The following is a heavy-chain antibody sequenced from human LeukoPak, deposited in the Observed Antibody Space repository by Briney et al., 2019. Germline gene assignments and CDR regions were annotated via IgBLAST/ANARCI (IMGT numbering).Heavy chain of an antibody. Sequence: SVKVSCKASGGTFSSYAISWVRQAPGQGLEWMGGIIPIFGTANYAQKFQGRVTITADKSTSTAYMELSSLRSEDTAVYYCARDEYYDSSGYYYVSAFDIWGQGTMVTVSS. CDR2: IIPIFGTA. CDR3: ARDEYYDSSGYYYVSAFDI. CDR1: GGTFSSYA. D-gene: IGHD3-22*01. J-gene: IGHJ3*02. V-gene: IGHV1-69*06.